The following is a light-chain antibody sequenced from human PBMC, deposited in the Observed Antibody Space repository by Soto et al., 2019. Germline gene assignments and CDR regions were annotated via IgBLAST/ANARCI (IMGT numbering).Light chain of an antibody. CDR2: WAS. V-gene: IGKV4-1*01. Sequence: DIVMTQSPDSLAVSLGDRATINCKSSQSVLYSSNNKNYLAWYQQTPGQPPKLLIYWASTRESGVPDRFSGSGSGTDFTLTISSLQAEDVAVYYCQQYYSTPLTFGGGTKVDIK. CDR3: QQYYSTPLT. J-gene: IGKJ4*01. CDR1: QSVLYSSNNKNY.